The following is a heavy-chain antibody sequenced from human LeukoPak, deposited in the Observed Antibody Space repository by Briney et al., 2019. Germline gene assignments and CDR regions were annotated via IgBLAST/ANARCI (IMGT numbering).Heavy chain of an antibody. CDR1: GYTFTSYG. J-gene: IGHJ4*02. CDR2: ISAYNGNT. D-gene: IGHD3-10*01. Sequence: ASVKVSCKASGYTFTSYGIGWVRQAPGQGLEWMGWISAYNGNTNYAQKLQGRVTMTTDTSTSTAYMELRSLRSDDTAVYYCARVLLWFGDRGYYFDYWGQGTLVTVSS. CDR3: ARVLLWFGDRGYYFDY. V-gene: IGHV1-18*01.